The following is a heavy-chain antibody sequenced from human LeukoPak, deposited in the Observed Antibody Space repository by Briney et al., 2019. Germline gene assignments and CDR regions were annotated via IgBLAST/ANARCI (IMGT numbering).Heavy chain of an antibody. CDR1: EFSLSTSGMR. CDR2: IDWDDDK. V-gene: IGHV2-70*04. D-gene: IGHD3-16*01. J-gene: IGHJ4*02. CDR3: ARTPMGDYFDY. Sequence: SGPTLVNPTQTLTLTCTFSEFSLSTSGMRVSWIRQPPGKALEWLARIDWDDDKFYTPSLRTRLTISKETSKNQVVLTMTNMVPVDTATYYCARTPMGDYFDYWGQGTLVTVSS.